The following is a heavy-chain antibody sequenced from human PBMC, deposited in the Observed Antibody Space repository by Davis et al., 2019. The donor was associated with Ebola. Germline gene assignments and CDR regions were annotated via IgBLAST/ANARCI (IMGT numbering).Heavy chain of an antibody. CDR2: ISGSGGYT. CDR1: GFIFSNYA. Sequence: PGGSLRLSCAASGFIFSNYAMSWVRQAPGKGLEWVSAISGSGGYTYHADSVKGRFTISRDNSKNTLYLQMNSLRAEDTAVYYCAKASYTEEWLLSYYFDYWGQGTLVTVSS. D-gene: IGHD3-3*01. V-gene: IGHV3-23*01. CDR3: AKASYTEEWLLSYYFDY. J-gene: IGHJ4*02.